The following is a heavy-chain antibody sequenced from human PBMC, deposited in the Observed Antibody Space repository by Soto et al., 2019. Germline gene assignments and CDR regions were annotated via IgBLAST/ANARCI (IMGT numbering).Heavy chain of an antibody. V-gene: IGHV3-30*18. D-gene: IGHD2-2*01. CDR1: GFTFSSYG. J-gene: IGHJ4*02. CDR2: ISYDGSNK. Sequence: GESLKISCAASGFTFSSYGMHWVRQAPGKGLEWVAVISYDGSNKYYADSVKGRFTISRDNSKNTLYLQMNSLRAEDTAVYYCAKGDSVIPAAMPHDYWGQGTLVTVSS. CDR3: AKGDSVIPAAMPHDY.